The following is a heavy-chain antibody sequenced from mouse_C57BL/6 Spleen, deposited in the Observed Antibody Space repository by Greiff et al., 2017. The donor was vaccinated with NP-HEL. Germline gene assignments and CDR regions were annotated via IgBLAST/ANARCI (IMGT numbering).Heavy chain of an antibody. CDR1: GYTFTSYW. CDR3: ARSDYYRSSPLAMDH. V-gene: IGHV1-69*01. J-gene: IGHJ4*01. Sequence: QVQLQQPGAELVMPGASVKLSCKASGYTFTSYWMHWVKQRPGQGLAWIGEIDPSDSYTNYNPTFQGKSTLTVDKSSSTAYMQLSSPTSEDSAVYYCARSDYYRSSPLAMDHWGQGTSVTVSS. CDR2: IDPSDSYT. D-gene: IGHD1-1*01.